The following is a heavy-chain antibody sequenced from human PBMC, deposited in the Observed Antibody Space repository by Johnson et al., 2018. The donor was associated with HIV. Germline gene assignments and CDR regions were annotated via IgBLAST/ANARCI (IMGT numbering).Heavy chain of an antibody. V-gene: IGHV3-30-3*01. CDR2: ISYDGSNK. CDR3: ARASGLYYYDSSGYPRGAFDI. D-gene: IGHD3-22*01. CDR1: GFTFSSYA. J-gene: IGHJ3*02. Sequence: QVQLVESGGGVVQPGRSLRLSCAASGFTFSSYAMHWVRQAPGKGLEWVAVISYDGSNKYYADSVKGRFTISRDNSKNTLYLQMNSLRAEDTAVYYCARASGLYYYDSSGYPRGAFDIWGQGKMVTVSS.